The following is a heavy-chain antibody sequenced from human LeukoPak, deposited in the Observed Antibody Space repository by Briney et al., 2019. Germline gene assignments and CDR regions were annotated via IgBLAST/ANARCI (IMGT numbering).Heavy chain of an antibody. CDR2: MNPNSGNT. CDR3: ARMPKYSSSSPSDY. J-gene: IGHJ4*02. CDR1: GYTFTSYD. V-gene: IGHV1-8*01. Sequence: ASVKVSCKASGYTFTSYDINWVRQATGQGLGWMGWMNPNSGNTGYAQKFQGRVTMTRNTSISTAYMELSSLRSEDTAVYYCARMPKYSSSSPSDYWGQGTLVTVSS. D-gene: IGHD6-6*01.